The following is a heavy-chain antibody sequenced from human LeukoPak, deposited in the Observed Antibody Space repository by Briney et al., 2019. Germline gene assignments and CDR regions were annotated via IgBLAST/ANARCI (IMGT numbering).Heavy chain of an antibody. CDR3: ARKSYGEEDN. V-gene: IGHV1-46*02. CDR1: GYTFNSYY. D-gene: IGHD4-17*01. J-gene: IGHJ4*02. CDR2: INPSGGST. Sequence: ASVKVSCKASGYTFNSYYMHLVRQAPGQGLEWMGLINPSGGSTSYAQKSQGRVTMTRATSTSTVYMELRSLRSEDPAVYYCARKSYGEEDNWGQGTLVTVSS.